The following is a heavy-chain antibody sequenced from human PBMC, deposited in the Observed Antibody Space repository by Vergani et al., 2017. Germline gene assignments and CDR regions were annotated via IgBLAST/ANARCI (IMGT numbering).Heavy chain of an antibody. CDR3: ARGGTPKGFYSAAYNWFDP. CDR1: GGSFSGYY. CDR2: INHSGST. V-gene: IGHV4-34*01. D-gene: IGHD4-11*01. Sequence: QVQLQQWGAGLLKPSETLSLTCAVYGGSFSGYYWSWIRQPPGKGLEWIGEINHSGSTKYNPSLKSRDTIAVDTSKNQFSLKLSSVTAADTAVYYCARGGTPKGFYSAAYNWFDPWGQGTLVTVSS. J-gene: IGHJ5*02.